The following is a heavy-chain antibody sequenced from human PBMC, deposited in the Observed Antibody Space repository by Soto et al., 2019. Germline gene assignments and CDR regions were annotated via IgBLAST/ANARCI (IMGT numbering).Heavy chain of an antibody. CDR1: GGTFSSYT. D-gene: IGHD1-7*01. Sequence: SVKVSCKASGGTFSSYTISWVRQAPGQGLEWMGRIIPILGIANYAQKFQGRVTITADKSTSTAYMELSSLRSEDTAVYYCAREWSLVLHEGGGRSFAYYYYMDVWGKGTTVTVS. CDR3: AREWSLVLHEGGGRSFAYYYYMDV. J-gene: IGHJ6*03. CDR2: IIPILGIA. V-gene: IGHV1-69*04.